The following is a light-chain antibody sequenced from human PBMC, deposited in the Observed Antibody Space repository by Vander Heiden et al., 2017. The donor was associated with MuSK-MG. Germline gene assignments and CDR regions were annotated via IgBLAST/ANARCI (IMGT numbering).Light chain of an antibody. CDR3: QQSYSTPFT. CDR2: AAS. CDR1: QSISSY. V-gene: IGKV1-39*01. Sequence: DIQMTQSPSSLSASVGDRVTITCRASQSISSYLNWYQQKPGKAPKLLIYAASSLQSGVPSRFSGSGSGTDFTLTISSLQPEDFATYYCQQSYSTPFTFGHGNKVDIK. J-gene: IGKJ3*01.